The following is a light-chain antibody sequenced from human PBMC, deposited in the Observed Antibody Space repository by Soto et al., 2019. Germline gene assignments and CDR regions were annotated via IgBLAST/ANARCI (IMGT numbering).Light chain of an antibody. J-gene: IGLJ2*01. Sequence: QSVMTQPPSVSGAPGQRVTISCTGSRSNLGAGYDVHWYQHLPGTAPKLFIYANDNRPSGVPDRFSGSKSDTSASLAIPGLQAEDEADYYCQSYDSSLSGVVFGGGTKLTVL. CDR1: RSNLGAGYD. CDR3: QSYDSSLSGVV. V-gene: IGLV1-40*01. CDR2: AND.